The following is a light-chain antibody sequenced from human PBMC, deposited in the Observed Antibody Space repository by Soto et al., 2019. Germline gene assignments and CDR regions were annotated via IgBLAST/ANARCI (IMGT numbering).Light chain of an antibody. Sequence: QSVLTQPASVSGSPGQSITISCTGTSSDVGGYNYVSWYQRHPGKAPKLMIYEVSNRPSGVSNRFSGSKSGNTASLTISGLQAEDEADYYCSSYTSSSTLNVFGTGTKVTV. CDR3: SSYTSSSTLNV. CDR2: EVS. CDR1: SSDVGGYNY. J-gene: IGLJ1*01. V-gene: IGLV2-14*01.